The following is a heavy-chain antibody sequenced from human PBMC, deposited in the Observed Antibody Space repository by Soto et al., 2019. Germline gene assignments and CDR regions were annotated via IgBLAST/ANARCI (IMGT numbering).Heavy chain of an antibody. J-gene: IGHJ4*02. D-gene: IGHD6-25*01. CDR3: TSPAATRAFGDY. CDR1: GFTFSGSA. Sequence: SGGSLRLSCAASGFTFSGSAMHWVRQASGKGLEWVGRIRSKANSYATAYAASVKGRFTISRDDSKNTAYLQMNSLKTEDTAVYYCTSPAATRAFGDYWGQGTLVTVSS. CDR2: IRSKANSYAT. V-gene: IGHV3-73*01.